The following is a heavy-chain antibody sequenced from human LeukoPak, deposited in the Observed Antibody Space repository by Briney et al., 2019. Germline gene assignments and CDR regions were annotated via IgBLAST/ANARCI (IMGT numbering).Heavy chain of an antibody. J-gene: IGHJ4*02. Sequence: ASVKVSCNVSGYTFTNYDITWVRQAPGQGLEWMGWISTNNGHTNYAQKLQGRVTTTTDTSTSTAYMELKSLRSDDAAVYYCARRSSGGAFDCWGQGTLVTVSS. D-gene: IGHD6-19*01. CDR2: ISTNNGHT. CDR3: ARRSSGGAFDC. V-gene: IGHV1-18*04. CDR1: GYTFTNYD.